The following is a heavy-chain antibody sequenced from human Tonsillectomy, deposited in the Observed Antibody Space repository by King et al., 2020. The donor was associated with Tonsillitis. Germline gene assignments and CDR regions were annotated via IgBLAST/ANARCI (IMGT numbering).Heavy chain of an antibody. CDR1: GFTFSSYG. J-gene: IGHJ4*02. CDR3: AKDWGSGDFDY. Sequence: VQLVESGGGVVQPGRSLRLSCAASGFTFSSYGMHWVRQAPGKGLEWVAVISYDGSNKYYADSVKGRFTISRDNSKNTLYLQMNSLRAEDTAVYYCAKDWGSGDFDYWGQGTLVTVSS. D-gene: IGHD6-19*01. V-gene: IGHV3-30*18. CDR2: ISYDGSNK.